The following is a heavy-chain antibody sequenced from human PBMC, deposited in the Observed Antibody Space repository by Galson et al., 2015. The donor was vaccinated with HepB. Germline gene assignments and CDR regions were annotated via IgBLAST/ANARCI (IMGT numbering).Heavy chain of an antibody. Sequence: SLRLSCAASGFTFSWYWMHWVRQVPGKGLVWVALISSNGGAQYYGDSAKGRFSVSRDNFDNTLYLQMSGLRPEDTAVYYCAKDISITSGWYDGLDHWGQGTLVTVSS. CDR1: GFTFSWYW. CDR2: ISSNGGAQ. CDR3: AKDISITSGWYDGLDH. J-gene: IGHJ4*02. V-gene: IGHV3-30*18. D-gene: IGHD6-19*01.